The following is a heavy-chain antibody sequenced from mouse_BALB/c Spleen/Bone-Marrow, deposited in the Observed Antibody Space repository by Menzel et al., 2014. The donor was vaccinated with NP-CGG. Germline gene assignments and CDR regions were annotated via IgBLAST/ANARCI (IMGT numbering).Heavy chain of an antibody. D-gene: IGHD1-1*01. CDR2: VYPYNGDT. CDR3: ASGLLLSWFAY. V-gene: IGHV1S29*02. CDR1: GSTFTDYN. J-gene: IGHJ3*01. Sequence: EVKLQESGPELVKPGASVKISCKASGSTFTDYNIHWVKQSHGKSLDWIGHVYPYNGDTGYSQKFGSRATLTVDNSSTPACMETRDHTSEDSAVYYCASGLLLSWFAYWGQGTLVTVSA.